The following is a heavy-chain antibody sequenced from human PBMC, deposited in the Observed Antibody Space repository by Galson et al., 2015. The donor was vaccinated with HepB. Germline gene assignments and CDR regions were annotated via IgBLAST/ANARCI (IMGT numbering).Heavy chain of an antibody. V-gene: IGHV3-33*08. CDR1: GFTFSSYG. Sequence: SLRLSCAASGFTFSSYGMHWVRQAPGKGLEWVAVIWYDGSNKYYADSVKGRFTISRDNSKNTLYLQMNSLRAEDTAVYYCARDSGSGSLDFDIWGQGTMVTVSS. J-gene: IGHJ3*02. CDR3: ARDSGSGSLDFDI. D-gene: IGHD3-10*01. CDR2: IWYDGSNK.